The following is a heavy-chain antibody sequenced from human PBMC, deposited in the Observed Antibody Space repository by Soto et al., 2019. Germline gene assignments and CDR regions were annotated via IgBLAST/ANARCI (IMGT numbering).Heavy chain of an antibody. D-gene: IGHD6-13*01. J-gene: IGHJ5*02. CDR3: ARDSSSWYFWFDP. Sequence: GGSLRLSCAASGFTFSNYGMHWVRQAPGKGLEWVAVIWYDGSNKYYADSVKGRFTISRDNSKNTLYLQMNSLRAEDTAVYYCARDSSSWYFWFDPWGQGTLVTVSS. CDR1: GFTFSNYG. V-gene: IGHV3-33*01. CDR2: IWYDGSNK.